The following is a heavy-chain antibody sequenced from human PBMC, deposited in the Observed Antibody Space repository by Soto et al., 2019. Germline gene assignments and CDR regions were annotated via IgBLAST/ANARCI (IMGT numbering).Heavy chain of an antibody. CDR2: IIPIFGTA. Sequence: ASVKVSCKASGGTFNSYAISWVRQAPGQGLEWMGGIIPIFGTANYAQKFQGRVTITADESTSTAYMELSSLRSEDTAVYYCARDYYDSSGYYLFLYWGQGTLVTVSS. V-gene: IGHV1-69*13. CDR1: GGTFNSYA. CDR3: ARDYYDSSGYYLFLY. J-gene: IGHJ4*02. D-gene: IGHD3-22*01.